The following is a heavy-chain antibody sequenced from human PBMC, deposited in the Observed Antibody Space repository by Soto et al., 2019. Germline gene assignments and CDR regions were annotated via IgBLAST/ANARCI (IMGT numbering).Heavy chain of an antibody. Sequence: EVRLVESGGGLVQPGGSLRLSCAASGFTFSTYWMHWVRQAPGKGLVWVSRINGDGTTTQYADSVKGGFTISRDNAKNTLYLQMNTLRGDDTAMYYCASIPMVRGPSDYWGQGTLVTVSS. V-gene: IGHV3-74*02. CDR1: GFTFSTYW. J-gene: IGHJ4*02. D-gene: IGHD3-10*01. CDR3: ASIPMVRGPSDY. CDR2: INGDGTTT.